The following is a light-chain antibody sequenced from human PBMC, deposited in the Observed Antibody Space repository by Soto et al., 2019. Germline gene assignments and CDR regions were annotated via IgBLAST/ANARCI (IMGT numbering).Light chain of an antibody. CDR1: QTIRSNF. J-gene: IGKJ2*01. CDR2: TAS. V-gene: IGKV3-20*01. CDR3: QHDYSSSLPT. Sequence: EVVLTQSPATLSLSPGERATLSCRASQTIRSNFFTSYQQRPGQAPRLLLYTASTRAAGIPDGFSGSASGTGSTLTVNRLEPVAFAVYYCQHDYSSSLPTFGEGTKVLIK.